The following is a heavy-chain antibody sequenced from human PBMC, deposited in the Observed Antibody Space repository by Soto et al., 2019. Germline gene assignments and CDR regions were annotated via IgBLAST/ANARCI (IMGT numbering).Heavy chain of an antibody. CDR2: IYYSGST. Sequence: SETLSLTCTVSGGSISSYYWSWIRQPPGKGLEWIGYIYYSGSTNYNPSLKSRVTISVDTSKNQFSLKLSSVTAADTAVYYCAGPTAGSYYYYYYMDVWGKGTTVTVSS. D-gene: IGHD6-13*01. J-gene: IGHJ6*03. CDR3: AGPTAGSYYYYYYMDV. V-gene: IGHV4-59*01. CDR1: GGSISSYY.